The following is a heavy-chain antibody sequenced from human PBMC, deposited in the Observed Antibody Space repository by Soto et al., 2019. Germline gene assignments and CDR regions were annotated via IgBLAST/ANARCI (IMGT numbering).Heavy chain of an antibody. V-gene: IGHV3-11*01. Sequence: GGSLRLSCAASGFTFSDYYMNWIRQAPGKGLEWISYISGSGSTVYYADSVRGRVTISRNNAKNSVYLQMNSLRAEDTAVYYCARDDRRLFVPYYFGMDVWGQGTTVTVSS. CDR2: ISGSGSTV. CDR3: ARDDRRLFVPYYFGMDV. D-gene: IGHD2-8*01. CDR1: GFTFSDYY. J-gene: IGHJ6*02.